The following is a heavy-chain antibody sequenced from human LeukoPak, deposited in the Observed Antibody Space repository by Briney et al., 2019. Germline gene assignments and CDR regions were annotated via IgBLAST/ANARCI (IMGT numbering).Heavy chain of an antibody. CDR1: GFTFSGSA. CDR3: TTDIFSIVVVVAAKY. D-gene: IGHD2-15*01. Sequence: GGSLKLSCAASGFTFSGSAMHWVRQASGKGLGWVGRIRSKGNNYATAFAASVKGRFTISRDDSKNTAYLQMNSLKTEDTAVYYCTTDIFSIVVVVAAKYWGQGTLVTVSS. CDR2: IRSKGNNYAT. J-gene: IGHJ4*02. V-gene: IGHV3-73*01.